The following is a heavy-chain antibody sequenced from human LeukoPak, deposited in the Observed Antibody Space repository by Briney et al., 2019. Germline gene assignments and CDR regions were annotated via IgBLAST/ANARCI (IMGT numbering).Heavy chain of an antibody. D-gene: IGHD3-10*01. CDR3: ARPVWFGESLLFDY. J-gene: IGHJ4*02. Sequence: ASVKVSCKASGYTFTSYGISWVRQAPGQGLEWMGWISAYNGNTNYAQKLQGRVTMTTDTSTSTAYMELRSLRSDDTAVYHCARPVWFGESLLFDYWGQGTLVTVSS. V-gene: IGHV1-18*01. CDR2: ISAYNGNT. CDR1: GYTFTSYG.